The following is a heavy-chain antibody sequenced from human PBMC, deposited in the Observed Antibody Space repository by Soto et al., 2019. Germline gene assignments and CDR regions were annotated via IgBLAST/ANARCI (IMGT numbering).Heavy chain of an antibody. Sequence: GGSLRLSCAASGFTFSSYAMSWVRQAPGKGLEWVSAISGSGGSTYYADSVKGRFTISRDNSKNTLYLQMNSLRAEDTAVYYCAKVACSSTSCYTGGTYYYYGMDVWGQGTTVTVSS. CDR1: GFTFSSYA. D-gene: IGHD2-2*02. V-gene: IGHV3-23*01. CDR2: ISGSGGST. J-gene: IGHJ6*02. CDR3: AKVACSSTSCYTGGTYYYYGMDV.